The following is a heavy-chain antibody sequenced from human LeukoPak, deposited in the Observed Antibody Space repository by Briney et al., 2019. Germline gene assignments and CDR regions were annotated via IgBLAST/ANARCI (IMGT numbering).Heavy chain of an antibody. Sequence: ASVKVSCKASAYTFTSYGITWVRQAPGQGLEWMGWISAYNGSTNYAQKLQGRVTMTRDTSISTAYMELSRLRSDDTAVYYCASWGYCSSTSCSGFDPWGQGTLVTVSS. CDR2: ISAYNGST. V-gene: IGHV1-18*01. CDR1: AYTFTSYG. D-gene: IGHD2-2*01. CDR3: ASWGYCSSTSCSGFDP. J-gene: IGHJ5*02.